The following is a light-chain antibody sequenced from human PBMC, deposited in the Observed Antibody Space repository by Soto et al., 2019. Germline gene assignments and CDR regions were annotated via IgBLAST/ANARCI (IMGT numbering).Light chain of an antibody. CDR1: QSVSSSY. J-gene: IGKJ1*01. V-gene: IGKV3-20*01. CDR2: GAS. Sequence: EIVLTQSPGTLSLSPGQRATLSCRAIQSVSSSYLAWYQQKPGQAPRLRIYGASSRATGIPDRFSGSGSGTDFTLTISRLEPEDFAVYYCQQYGSARTFGQGTKGEIK. CDR3: QQYGSART.